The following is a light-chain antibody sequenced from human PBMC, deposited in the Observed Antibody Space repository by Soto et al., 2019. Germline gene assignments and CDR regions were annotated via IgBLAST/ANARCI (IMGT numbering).Light chain of an antibody. CDR2: SNN. V-gene: IGLV1-44*01. J-gene: IGLJ2*01. Sequence: QSVLTQPPSASGTPGPRVTISCSGSSSNIGSNTVNWYQQLPGTAPKLLIYSNNQRPSGVPDRFSGSKSGTSASLAISGLQSDDGGDYYCVALDDRLNGVVFGGGTELTVL. CDR3: VALDDRLNGVV. CDR1: SSNIGSNT.